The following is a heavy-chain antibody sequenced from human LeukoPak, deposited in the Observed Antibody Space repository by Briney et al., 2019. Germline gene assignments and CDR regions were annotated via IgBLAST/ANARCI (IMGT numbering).Heavy chain of an antibody. CDR1: GFTFSSYG. J-gene: IGHJ4*02. V-gene: IGHV3-30*02. CDR3: AKVGLWSLDY. Sequence: PGGSLRLSCAASGFTFSSYGMHWVRQAPGKGLEWVAFIRYDGSKKYYADSVKGRFTISRDNSKNTLYLQMNSLRAEDTAVYYCAKVGLWSLDYWGQGTLVTVSS. D-gene: IGHD3-10*01. CDR2: IRYDGSKK.